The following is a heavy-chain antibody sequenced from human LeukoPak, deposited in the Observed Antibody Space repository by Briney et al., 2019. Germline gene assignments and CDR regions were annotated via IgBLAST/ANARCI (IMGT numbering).Heavy chain of an antibody. Sequence: GGSLRLSCAASGFTFSSYSMNSVRQAPGKGLEWVSSISSSSSYIYYADSVKGRFTISRDNSKNTLYLQMNSLRAEDTAVYYCATGSVRYSASWYSQEGDYWGQGTLVTVSS. V-gene: IGHV3-21*04. CDR3: ATGSVRYSASWYSQEGDY. D-gene: IGHD6-13*01. CDR1: GFTFSSYS. CDR2: ISSSSSYI. J-gene: IGHJ4*02.